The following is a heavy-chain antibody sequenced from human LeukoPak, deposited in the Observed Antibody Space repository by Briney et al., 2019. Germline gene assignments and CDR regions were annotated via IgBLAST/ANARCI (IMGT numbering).Heavy chain of an antibody. J-gene: IGHJ4*02. D-gene: IGHD3-22*01. CDR1: GFTFSSYA. V-gene: IGHV3-23*01. CDR2: ISGSGGST. Sequence: GGSLRLSCAASGFTFSSYAMSWVRQAPGKGLEWVSAISGSGGSTYYADSVKGRFTISRDNSKNTLYLQMNSLRAEDTAVYYCAKEAGYYYDSSGSTYFDYWGQGTLVTVSS. CDR3: AKEAGYYYDSSGSTYFDY.